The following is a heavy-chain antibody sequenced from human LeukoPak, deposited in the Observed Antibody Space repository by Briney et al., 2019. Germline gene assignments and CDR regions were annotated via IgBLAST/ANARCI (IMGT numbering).Heavy chain of an antibody. CDR2: ISPYSAYT. CDR3: ANVAKGRYFFYYMDA. Sequence: GASVKVSCKASGDSTNTYGVAWVRQAPGQGLEWIGWISPYSAYTKYADALQGRVTMTTDTSTTTPYMELRSLRSDDTAVYFCANVAKGRYFFYYMDAWGKGTTVTVS. J-gene: IGHJ6*03. CDR1: GDSTNTYG. V-gene: IGHV1-18*04.